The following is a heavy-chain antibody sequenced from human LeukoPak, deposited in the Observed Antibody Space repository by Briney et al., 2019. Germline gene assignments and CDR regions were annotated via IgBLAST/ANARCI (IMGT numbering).Heavy chain of an antibody. D-gene: IGHD5-12*01. J-gene: IGHJ4*02. Sequence: GGSLRLSCAASGFSISNSAMSWVRQAPGKGLEWVSLIIGSSGSTFYADSVKGRFTISRDNSKNTLFLQMNSLRAEDTAVYYCAKGAYDYIEMGYFDYWGQGTLVTVSS. V-gene: IGHV3-23*01. CDR3: AKGAYDYIEMGYFDY. CDR1: GFSISNSA. CDR2: IIGSSGST.